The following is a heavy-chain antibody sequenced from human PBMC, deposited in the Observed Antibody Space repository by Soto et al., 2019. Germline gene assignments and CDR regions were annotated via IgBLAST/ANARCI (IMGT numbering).Heavy chain of an antibody. J-gene: IGHJ4*02. CDR2: IYYSGST. D-gene: IGHD6-19*01. CDR3: ARVPVAGTVFDY. Sequence: SETLSLTCTVSGGSISSYYWSWIRQPPGKGLEWIGYIYYSGSTNYNPSLKSRVTISVDTSKNQFSLKLSSVTAADTAVYYCARVPVAGTVFDYWGQGTLVTVSS. V-gene: IGHV4-59*01. CDR1: GGSISSYY.